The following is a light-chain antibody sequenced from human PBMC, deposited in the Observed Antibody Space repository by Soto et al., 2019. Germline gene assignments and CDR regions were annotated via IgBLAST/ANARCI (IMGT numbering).Light chain of an antibody. V-gene: IGLV2-14*01. J-gene: IGLJ3*02. CDR3: AAYTTSTTLV. CDR2: EVS. Sequence: QSALTQPASVSGSPGQSITVSCTGTRSDVGAYNYVSWYQQHPGKAPKLIISEVSNRPSGVSNRVSGSKSGNTASLTISGLQTEDEADYYCAAYTTSTTLVFGGGTKLTVL. CDR1: RSDVGAYNY.